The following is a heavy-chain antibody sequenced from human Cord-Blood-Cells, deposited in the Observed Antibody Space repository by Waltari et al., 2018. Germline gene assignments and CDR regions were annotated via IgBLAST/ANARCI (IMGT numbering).Heavy chain of an antibody. V-gene: IGHV3-30*18. J-gene: IGHJ4*02. CDR2: ISYDGSNK. CDR1: GFTFSSYG. Sequence: QVQLVESGGGVVQPGRSLRLSCAASGFTFSSYGMHWVRQAPGKGLEWVAVISYDGSNKYYADSVKGRFTISRDNSKNTLYLQMNSLRAEDTAVYYCAKLWVVPSDFDYWGQGTLVTVSS. CDR3: AKLWVVPSDFDY. D-gene: IGHD2-21*01.